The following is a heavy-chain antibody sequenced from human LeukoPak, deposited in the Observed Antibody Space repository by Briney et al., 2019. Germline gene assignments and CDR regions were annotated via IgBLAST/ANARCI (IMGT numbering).Heavy chain of an antibody. V-gene: IGHV4-34*01. J-gene: IGHJ4*02. CDR1: GGSFSGYY. CDR3: ARGRSTSWQLPFDY. D-gene: IGHD2-2*01. Sequence: PSETLSLTCAVYGGSFSGYYWSWIRQPPGKGLEWIGEINHSGSTNYNPSLKSRVTISVDTSKNQLSLKLSSVTAADTAVYYCARGRSTSWQLPFDYWGQGTLVTVSS. CDR2: INHSGST.